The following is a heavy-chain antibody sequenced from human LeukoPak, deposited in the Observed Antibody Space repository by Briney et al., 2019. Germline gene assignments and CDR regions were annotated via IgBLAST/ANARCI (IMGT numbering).Heavy chain of an antibody. J-gene: IGHJ3*02. CDR2: IYYSGST. D-gene: IGHD5-24*01. CDR3: ARGRDGYNYDAFDI. Sequence: SETLSLTCTVSGGSISSGGYYWSWIRQHPGKGLEWIGYIYYSGSTYYNPSLKSRVTISVDTSKNQFSLKLSSVTAADTAVYYCARGRDGYNYDAFDIWGQGTMVTVSS. V-gene: IGHV4-31*03. CDR1: GGSISSGGYY.